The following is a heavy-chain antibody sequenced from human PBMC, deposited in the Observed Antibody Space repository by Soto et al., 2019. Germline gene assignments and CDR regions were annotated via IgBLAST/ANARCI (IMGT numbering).Heavy chain of an antibody. D-gene: IGHD6-25*01. CDR3: APTAAAYYYYGMDV. CDR2: ISGSGGST. V-gene: IGHV3-23*01. CDR1: GFTFSSYA. J-gene: IGHJ6*02. Sequence: QPGGSLRLSCAASGFTFSSYAMSWVRQAPGKGLEWVSAISGSGGSTYYADSVKGRFTISRDNSKNTLYLQMNSLRAEDTAVYYCAPTAAAYYYYGMDVWGQGTTVTVSS.